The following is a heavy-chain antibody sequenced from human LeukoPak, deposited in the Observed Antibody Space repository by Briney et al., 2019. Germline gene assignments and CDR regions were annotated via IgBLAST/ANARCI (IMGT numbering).Heavy chain of an antibody. V-gene: IGHV3-21*01. Sequence: GGSLRLSCAASGLTFSSYSMNWVRQAPGKGLEWVSSISSSSSYIYYADSVKGRFTISRDNAKNSLYLQMNSLRAEDTAVYYCARDAGYYGSGSSWFDPWGQGTLVTVSS. CDR1: GLTFSSYS. D-gene: IGHD3-10*01. CDR2: ISSSSSYI. CDR3: ARDAGYYGSGSSWFDP. J-gene: IGHJ5*02.